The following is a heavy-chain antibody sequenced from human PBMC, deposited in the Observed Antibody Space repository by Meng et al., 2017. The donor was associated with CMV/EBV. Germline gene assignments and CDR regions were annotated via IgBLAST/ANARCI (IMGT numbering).Heavy chain of an antibody. CDR1: GIIFTTYG. J-gene: IGHJ4*02. Sequence: GESLKISCAPSGIIFTTYGLHWVRQAPGKGLEWVAFIRYDGSNKYYADSVKGRFTISRDNSKNTMYLQMNSLRAEDTAVYYCASGSGYFDYWGQGTLVTVSS. CDR2: IRYDGSNK. V-gene: IGHV3-30*02. D-gene: IGHD1-14*01. CDR3: ASGSGYFDY.